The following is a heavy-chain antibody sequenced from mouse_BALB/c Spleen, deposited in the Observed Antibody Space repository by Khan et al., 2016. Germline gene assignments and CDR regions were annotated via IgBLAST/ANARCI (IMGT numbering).Heavy chain of an antibody. J-gene: IGHJ1*01. CDR3: ARPKVVATDFDV. CDR2: ISYSGST. CDR1: GYSITSDYA. V-gene: IGHV3-2*02. Sequence: EVQLQESGPGLVKPSQSLSLTCTVAGYSITSDYAWNWIRQFPGNKLEWMGYISYSGSTSYNPSLKSRISITRDTSKNQFFLQLNSVTTEDTATYYAARPKVVATDFDVWGAGTTVTVSS. D-gene: IGHD1-1*01.